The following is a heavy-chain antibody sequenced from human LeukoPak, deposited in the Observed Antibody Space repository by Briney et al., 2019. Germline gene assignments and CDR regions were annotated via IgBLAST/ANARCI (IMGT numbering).Heavy chain of an antibody. J-gene: IGHJ4*02. CDR3: ARGSGSYTDY. Sequence: GGSLRFSCAASGFTFSSYSMNWVRQAPGKGLEWVSYISSSSSTIYYADSVKGRFTISRDNAKNSLYLQMNSLRAEDTAVYYCARGSGSYTDYWGQGTLVTVSS. CDR1: GFTFSSYS. V-gene: IGHV3-48*04. CDR2: ISSSSSTI. D-gene: IGHD1-26*01.